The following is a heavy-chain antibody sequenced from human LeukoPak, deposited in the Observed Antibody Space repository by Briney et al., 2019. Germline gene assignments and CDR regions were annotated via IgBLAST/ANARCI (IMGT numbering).Heavy chain of an antibody. CDR1: GYSFTSYW. J-gene: IGHJ5*02. CDR2: IYPGDSDT. Sequence: GEFLKISCKGSGYSFTSYWIGWVRQMPGKGLEWMGIIYPGDSDTRYSPSFQGQVTISADKSISTAYLQWSSLKASDTAMYYCARVYTPASNWFDPWGQGTLVTVSS. V-gene: IGHV5-51*01. D-gene: IGHD5/OR15-5a*01. CDR3: ARVYTPASNWFDP.